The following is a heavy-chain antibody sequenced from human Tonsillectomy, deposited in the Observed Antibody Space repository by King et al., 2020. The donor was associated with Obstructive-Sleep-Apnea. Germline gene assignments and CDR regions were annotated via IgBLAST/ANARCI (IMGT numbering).Heavy chain of an antibody. D-gene: IGHD3-16*01. CDR3: ARENKGEGSTPDY. CDR2: INPDSGDT. Sequence: QLVQSGAEVKKPGASVKVSCEASGYTFSDYYVHWVRQAPGQGLEWMGRINPDSGDTKYAQNFQGRDTMARDTSISTDYMELRSLTSDDTALYYCARENKGEGSTPDYWGQGTLVTVSS. J-gene: IGHJ4*02. CDR1: GYTFSDYY. V-gene: IGHV1-2*02.